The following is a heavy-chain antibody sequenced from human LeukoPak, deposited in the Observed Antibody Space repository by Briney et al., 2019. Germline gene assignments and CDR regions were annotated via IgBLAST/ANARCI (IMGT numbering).Heavy chain of an antibody. CDR1: GGSISSYY. Sequence: SETLSLTCTVSGGSISSYYWSWIRQPPGKGLEWIGYIYYSGSTNYNPSLKSRVTISVDTSKNQFPLKLSSVTAADTAVYYCARRYSYGYADYYGTDVWGQGTTVTVSS. CDR2: IYYSGST. V-gene: IGHV4-59*01. D-gene: IGHD5-18*01. J-gene: IGHJ6*02. CDR3: ARRYSYGYADYYGTDV.